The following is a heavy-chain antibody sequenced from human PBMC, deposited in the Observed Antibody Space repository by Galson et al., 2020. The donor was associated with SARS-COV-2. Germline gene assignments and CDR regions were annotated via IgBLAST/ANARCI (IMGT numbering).Heavy chain of an antibody. D-gene: IGHD6-13*01. V-gene: IGHV3-64D*09. Sequence: GGSLRLSCSASGFTFSDSAMHWVRQAPGKGLEYVSAISSNGGTSFYADSVNGRFTMSRDNAKNTFYLQMTGLRVEDTAFYDCLSFSSTRDNYWGQGTLVTVTS. CDR2: ISSNGGTS. J-gene: IGHJ4*02. CDR1: GFTFSDSA. CDR3: LSFSSTRDNY.